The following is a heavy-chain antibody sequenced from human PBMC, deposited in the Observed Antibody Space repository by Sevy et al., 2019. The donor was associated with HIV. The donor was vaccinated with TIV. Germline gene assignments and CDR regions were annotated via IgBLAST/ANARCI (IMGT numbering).Heavy chain of an antibody. V-gene: IGHV4-59*08. J-gene: IGHJ6*02. Sequence: SETLSLTCTVSGGSISNYYWRWIRQPPGKGLEWIGYIYYSGSTNYDPSLKSRVTITADTSKNEFSLKLSSVTAADTAVYYCARQHYPYYYGMDVWGQGTTVTVSS. CDR2: IYYSGST. CDR3: ARQHYPYYYGMDV. D-gene: IGHD1-26*01. CDR1: GGSISNYY.